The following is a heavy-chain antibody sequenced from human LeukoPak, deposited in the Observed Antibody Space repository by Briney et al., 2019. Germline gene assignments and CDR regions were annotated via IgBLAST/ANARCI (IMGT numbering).Heavy chain of an antibody. Sequence: PSETLSLTCAVYGGSFSGYYWSWIRQPPGKGLEWIGEINHSGSTNYNPSLKSRVTISVDTSKNQFSLKLSSVTAADTAVYYCARLRYQLLLDYWGRGTLVTVSS. V-gene: IGHV4-34*01. CDR3: ARLRYQLLLDY. CDR2: INHSGST. D-gene: IGHD2-2*01. J-gene: IGHJ4*02. CDR1: GGSFSGYY.